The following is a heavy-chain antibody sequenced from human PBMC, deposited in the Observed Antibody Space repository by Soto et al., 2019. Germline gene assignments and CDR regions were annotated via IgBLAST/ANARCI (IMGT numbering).Heavy chain of an antibody. J-gene: IGHJ3*02. CDR2: ISWNSGSI. CDR3: AKDLPYYDFWSGYWLGAFDI. Sequence: GGSLRLSYAASGFTFDDYAMHWVRQAPGKGLEWVSGISWNSGSIGYADSVKGRFTISRDNAKNSLYLQMNSLRAEDTALYYCAKDLPYYDFWSGYWLGAFDIWGQGTLVNVSS. V-gene: IGHV3-9*01. D-gene: IGHD3-3*01. CDR1: GFTFDDYA.